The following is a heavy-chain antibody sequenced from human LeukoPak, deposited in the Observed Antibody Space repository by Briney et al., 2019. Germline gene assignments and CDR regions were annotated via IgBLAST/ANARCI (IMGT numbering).Heavy chain of an antibody. D-gene: IGHD2-15*01. J-gene: IGHJ4*02. CDR3: ARADYCSGGSCVLDY. CDR1: GFTFSSYA. Sequence: GGSLRLSCAASGFTFSSYAMNWVRQAPGKGLELVSTFSGSGGNTYYADSVKGRFTISRDNSKNTLYLQMNSLRAEDTAVYYCARADYCSGGSCVLDYWGQGTLVTVSS. V-gene: IGHV3-23*01. CDR2: FSGSGGNT.